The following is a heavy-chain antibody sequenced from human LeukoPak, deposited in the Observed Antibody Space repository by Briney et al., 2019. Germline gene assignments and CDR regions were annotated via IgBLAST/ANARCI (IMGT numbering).Heavy chain of an antibody. CDR3: AKDTSGWSLT. CDR2: ISDTGGAI. Sequence: GGSLRLSWAASGFAFGGYEMYWVRQAPGKGLEWISYISDTGGAIHYADSVKGRFTISRDNAKNSLYLQMNSLRAEDTAVYYCAKDTSGWSLTWGQGTLVTVSS. CDR1: GFAFGGYE. J-gene: IGHJ5*02. D-gene: IGHD6-19*01. V-gene: IGHV3-48*03.